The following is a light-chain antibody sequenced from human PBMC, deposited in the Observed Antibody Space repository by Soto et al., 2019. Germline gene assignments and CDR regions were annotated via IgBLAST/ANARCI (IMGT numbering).Light chain of an antibody. Sequence: EIVMTQSPGTLSVSPGERATLSCRASQSVSSNLAWYQQKPGQAPRLLIYGASTRATGIPARFSGSGSGTEFTLTISTLQSEDLAVYYCQQYDNWPPFTFGPGTKVDIK. CDR1: QSVSSN. CDR3: QQYDNWPPFT. V-gene: IGKV3-15*01. CDR2: GAS. J-gene: IGKJ3*01.